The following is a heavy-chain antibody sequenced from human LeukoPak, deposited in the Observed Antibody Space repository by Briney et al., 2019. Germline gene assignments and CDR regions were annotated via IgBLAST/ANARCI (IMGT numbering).Heavy chain of an antibody. CDR3: ARNDPDSSED. V-gene: IGHV3-30-3*01. J-gene: IGHJ4*02. Sequence: GGSLRLSCAASGFIFSNYPMHWVRQAPGKGLEWVAVISADGNNEHYADSAKGRFTLSRDNAKSTAYLQMNSQRSEDTAVYYCARNDPDSSEDWGQGTLVTVSP. CDR1: GFIFSNYP. CDR2: ISADGNNE. D-gene: IGHD3-22*01.